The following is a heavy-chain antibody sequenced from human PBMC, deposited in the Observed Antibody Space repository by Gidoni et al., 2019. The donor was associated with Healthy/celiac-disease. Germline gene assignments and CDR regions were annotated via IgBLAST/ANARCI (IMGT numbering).Heavy chain of an antibody. J-gene: IGHJ4*02. V-gene: IGHV3-23*01. D-gene: IGHD3-22*01. CDR2: ISGSGGST. CDR1: GFTFSTYA. CDR3: AKDRGTMIVELDY. Sequence: EVQLLESGGGLVQPGGSLRLSCAASGFTFSTYAMSWVRQAPGKGLEGVSAISGSGGSTYYADSVKGRLTISRDNSKNTLYLQMNSLRAEDTAVYYCAKDRGTMIVELDYWGQGTLVTVSS.